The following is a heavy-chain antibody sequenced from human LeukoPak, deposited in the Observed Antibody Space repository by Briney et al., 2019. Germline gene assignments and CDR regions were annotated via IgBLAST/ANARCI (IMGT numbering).Heavy chain of an antibody. CDR1: GYTFTSYG. V-gene: IGHV1-18*01. Sequence: ASVKVSCKASGYTFTSYGISWVRQAPGQGLEWMGWISAYNGNTNYAQKLQGRVTMTTDTSTSTAYMELRSLRSDDTAVYYCARVRHYDSSGYYFPVFDYWGQGTLATVSS. CDR2: ISAYNGNT. CDR3: ARVRHYDSSGYYFPVFDY. D-gene: IGHD3-22*01. J-gene: IGHJ4*02.